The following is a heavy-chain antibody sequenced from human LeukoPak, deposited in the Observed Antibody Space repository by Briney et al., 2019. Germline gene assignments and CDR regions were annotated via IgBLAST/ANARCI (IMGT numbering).Heavy chain of an antibody. Sequence: QPGGSLRLSCAASGFTFSNYGVHWVRQAPGKGLEWVAVISYDGSNKYYADSVKGRFTISRENSKNTLYLQMNSLRAEDTAVYYCARDGDLDTYWFGELLYYDYWGQGTLVTVSS. D-gene: IGHD3-10*01. J-gene: IGHJ4*02. CDR1: GFTFSNYG. CDR3: ARDGDLDTYWFGELLYYDY. V-gene: IGHV3-30*03. CDR2: ISYDGSNK.